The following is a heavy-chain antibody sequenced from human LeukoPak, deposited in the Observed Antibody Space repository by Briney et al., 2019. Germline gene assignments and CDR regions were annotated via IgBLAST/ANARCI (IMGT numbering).Heavy chain of an antibody. CDR1: GYTFTSYG. J-gene: IGHJ4*02. CDR3: ASVCTNGVCYTGDFDY. CDR2: ISAYNGNT. Sequence: GASVTVSCKASGYTFTSYGISWVRQAPGQGLEWMGWISAYNGNTNYAQKLQGRVTMTTDTSTSTAYMELRSLRSDDTAVYYCASVCTNGVCYTGDFDYWGQGTLVTVSS. V-gene: IGHV1-18*01. D-gene: IGHD2-8*01.